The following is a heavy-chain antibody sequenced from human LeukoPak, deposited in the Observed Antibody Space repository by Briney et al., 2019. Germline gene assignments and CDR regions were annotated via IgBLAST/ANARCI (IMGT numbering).Heavy chain of an antibody. D-gene: IGHD4-17*01. J-gene: IGHJ5*02. Sequence: ASVKVSCKASGYTFIGYYMHWVRQAPAQGLEWMGRINPSTGGTNSAQKFQDRVTMTRDTSISTAYMELSRLTSDDTAIYYCARGQPYGDYNYFDPWGQGTLVTVSS. CDR2: INPSTGGT. CDR1: GYTFIGYY. CDR3: ARGQPYGDYNYFDP. V-gene: IGHV1-2*06.